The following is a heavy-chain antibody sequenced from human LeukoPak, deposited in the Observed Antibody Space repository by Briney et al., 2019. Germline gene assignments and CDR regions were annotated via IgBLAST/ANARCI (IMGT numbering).Heavy chain of an antibody. J-gene: IGHJ4*02. CDR3: ASSRASSTLVAFDY. CDR2: IYYSGST. D-gene: IGHD5-12*01. CDR1: GGSISSYY. Sequence: PSETLSLTCTVSGGSISSYYWSWIRQPPGKGLEWIGYIYYSGSTNYNPSLKSRVTISVDTSKNQFSLKLSSVTAADTAVYYCASSRASSTLVAFDYWGQGTLVTVSS. V-gene: IGHV4-59*01.